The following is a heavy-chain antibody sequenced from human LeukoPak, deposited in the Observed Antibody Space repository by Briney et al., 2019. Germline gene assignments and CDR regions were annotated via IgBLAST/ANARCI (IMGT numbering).Heavy chain of an antibody. CDR2: IYYSGST. V-gene: IGHV4-59*12. J-gene: IGHJ4*02. CDR3: AGGLIAAAGTADY. Sequence: PSETLSLTCTVSGGSISSYYWSWIRQPPGKGLEWIGYIYYSGSTNYNPSLKSRVTISVDTSKNQFSLKLSSVTAADTAVYYCAGGLIAAAGTADYWGQGTLVTVSS. D-gene: IGHD6-13*01. CDR1: GGSISSYY.